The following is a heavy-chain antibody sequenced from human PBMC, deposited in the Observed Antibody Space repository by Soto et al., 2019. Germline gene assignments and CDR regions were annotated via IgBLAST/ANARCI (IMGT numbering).Heavy chain of an antibody. CDR2: ISYDGSNK. J-gene: IGHJ3*02. CDR1: GFTFSSYA. V-gene: IGHV3-30-3*01. D-gene: IGHD1-1*01. CDR3: ARVRTGTRDAFDI. Sequence: PGGSMRLSCAASGFTFSSYAMHWVRQAPGKGLEWVAVISYDGSNKYYADSVKGRFTISRDNSKNTLYLQMNSLRAEDTAVYYCARVRTGTRDAFDIWGQGTMVTVSS.